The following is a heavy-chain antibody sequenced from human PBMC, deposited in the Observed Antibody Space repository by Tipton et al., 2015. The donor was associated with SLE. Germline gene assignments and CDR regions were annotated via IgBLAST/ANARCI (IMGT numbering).Heavy chain of an antibody. D-gene: IGHD6-13*01. J-gene: IGHJ4*02. V-gene: IGHV4-59*01. CDR3: ARGGTSSWEYFDY. Sequence: TLSLTCTVSGGSISSYYWSWIRQPPGKGLEWIGYIYYSGSTNYNPSLKSRVTISVDTSKSQFSLKLSSVTAADTAVYYCARGGTSSWEYFDYWGQGTLVTVSS. CDR2: IYYSGST. CDR1: GGSISSYY.